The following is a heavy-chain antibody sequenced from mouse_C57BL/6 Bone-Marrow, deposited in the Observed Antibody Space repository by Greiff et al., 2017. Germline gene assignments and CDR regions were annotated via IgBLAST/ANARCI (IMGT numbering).Heavy chain of an antibody. CDR1: GYAFTNYL. D-gene: IGHD2-4*01. Sequence: VQLQQSGAELVRPGTSVKVSCKASGYAFTNYLIEWVKQRPGQGLEWIGVINPGSGGTNYNEKFKGKATLTADKSSSPAYMQLSSLTSEDSAVYFCARYYDLDYWGQGTTLTVSS. CDR3: ARYYDLDY. V-gene: IGHV1-54*01. CDR2: INPGSGGT. J-gene: IGHJ2*01.